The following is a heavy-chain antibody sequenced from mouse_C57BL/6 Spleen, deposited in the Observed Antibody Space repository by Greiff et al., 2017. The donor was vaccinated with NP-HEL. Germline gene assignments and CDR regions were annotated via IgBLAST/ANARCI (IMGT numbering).Heavy chain of an antibody. D-gene: IGHD2-4*01. CDR2: IYPGDGDT. CDR1: GYAFSSYW. CDR3: ARWGDDDGFDY. J-gene: IGHJ2*01. V-gene: IGHV1-80*01. Sequence: VQLQQSGAELVKPGASVKISCKASGYAFSSYWMNWVKQRPGKGLEWIGQIYPGDGDTNYNGKFKGKATLTADKSSSTAYMQLSSLTSEDSAVYYCARWGDDDGFDYWGQGTTLTVSS.